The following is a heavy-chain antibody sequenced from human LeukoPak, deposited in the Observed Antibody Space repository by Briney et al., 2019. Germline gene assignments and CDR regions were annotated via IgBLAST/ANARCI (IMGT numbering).Heavy chain of an antibody. CDR2: ISGSGGST. V-gene: IGHV3-23*01. J-gene: IGHJ4*02. D-gene: IGHD3-9*01. Sequence: GGSLRLSCAASGFTFSSYAMSWVRQAPGKGLEWVSAISGSGGSTYYADSVKGRFTISRDNSKNTLHLQMNSLRAEDTAVYYCAKVLRYFDWLSSFDYWGQGTLVTVSS. CDR1: GFTFSSYA. CDR3: AKVLRYFDWLSSFDY.